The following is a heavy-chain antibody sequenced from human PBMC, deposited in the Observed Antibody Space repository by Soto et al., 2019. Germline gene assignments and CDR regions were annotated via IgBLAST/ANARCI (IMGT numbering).Heavy chain of an antibody. V-gene: IGHV3-30*03. D-gene: IGHD1-26*01. Sequence: PGGSLRLSCAASGFTFSHYGIHWARQAPGKGLEWLAAISYDGSNKHYADSVKGRFTVSRDNSKNTLYLQMNSLRAEDTAVYFCARYSGKYQGPIDYWGQGTLVTVSS. CDR3: ARYSGKYQGPIDY. J-gene: IGHJ4*02. CDR1: GFTFSHYG. CDR2: ISYDGSNK.